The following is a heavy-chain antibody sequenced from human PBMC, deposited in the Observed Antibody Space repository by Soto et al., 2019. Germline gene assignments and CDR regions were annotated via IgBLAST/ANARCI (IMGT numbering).Heavy chain of an antibody. CDR2: ISSSGSTI. J-gene: IGHJ4*02. CDR1: GFTFSSYE. CDR3: ARGAHGGSGYFDY. Sequence: GGSLILSCAASGFTFSSYEMNWVRQAPGKGLEWVSYISSSGSTIYYADSVKGRFTISRDNAKNSLYLQMNSLRAEDTAVYYCARGAHGGSGYFDYWGQGTLVTVSS. D-gene: IGHD2-15*01. V-gene: IGHV3-48*03.